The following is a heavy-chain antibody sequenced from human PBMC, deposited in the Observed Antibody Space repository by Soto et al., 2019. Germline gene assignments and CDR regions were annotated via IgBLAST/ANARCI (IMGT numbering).Heavy chain of an antibody. CDR2: IYDSGST. D-gene: IGHD3-22*01. J-gene: IGHJ5*02. CDR1: GGSISSYY. Sequence: SETLSLTCTVSGGSISSYYWSWIRQPPGKGLEWIGYIYDSGSTNYNPSLKSRVTISVDTSKNQFSLKLSSVTAADTAVYYCARVGYYDSSGYYNWFDPWGQGTLVTVSS. CDR3: ARVGYYDSSGYYNWFDP. V-gene: IGHV4-59*01.